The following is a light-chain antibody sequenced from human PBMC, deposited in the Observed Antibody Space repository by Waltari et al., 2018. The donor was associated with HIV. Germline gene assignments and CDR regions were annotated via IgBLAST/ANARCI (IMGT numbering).Light chain of an antibody. CDR1: SGSIASNY. J-gene: IGLJ2*01. CDR2: EDD. V-gene: IGLV6-57*03. CDR3: QSFDTSNQWI. Sequence: NFMLTQPPSVSESPGKTVTISCTRSSGSIASNYVQWYQQRPGSAPTTLIYEDDQRPSGVPYRFSGSIDTSSNSASLTISGLNTEDEADYYCQSFDTSNQWIFGGGTKLTVL.